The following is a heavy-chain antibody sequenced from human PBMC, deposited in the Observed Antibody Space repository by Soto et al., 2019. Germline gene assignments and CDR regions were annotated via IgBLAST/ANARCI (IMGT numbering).Heavy chain of an antibody. J-gene: IGHJ4*02. Sequence: QPQLQESGPELVKPSETLSLTCTVSGGSITISSYYWGWIRQPPGKGLEWIGSMYFSGSTYYNPSLKGRVTISVDTSKNHFSLKLRSVTAADTAVYYCARYKTGFGAVIGGSGSRWGQGTLVTVSS. V-gene: IGHV4-39*02. CDR1: GGSITISSYY. CDR3: ARYKTGFGAVIGGSGSR. D-gene: IGHD3-3*01. CDR2: MYFSGST.